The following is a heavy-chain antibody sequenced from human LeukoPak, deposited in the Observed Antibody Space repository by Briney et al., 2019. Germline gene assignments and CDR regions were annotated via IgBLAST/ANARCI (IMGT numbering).Heavy chain of an antibody. V-gene: IGHV4-59*11. CDR3: ARVGPYYDILNGYSRFDY. J-gene: IGHJ4*02. CDR2: FCSTVST. D-gene: IGHD3-9*01. CDR1: GASIGGHY. Sequence: SETLSLTCAVSGASIGGHYWSWVRQPPGKGLELIGYFCSTVSTNYNPSLKSRVTISVDTSKNQFSLKVDSVTAADTAVYYCARVGPYYDILNGYSRFDYWGQGTLVTVSS.